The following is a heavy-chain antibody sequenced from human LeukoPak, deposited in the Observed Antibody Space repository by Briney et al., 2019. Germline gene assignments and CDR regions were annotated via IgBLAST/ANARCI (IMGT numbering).Heavy chain of an antibody. CDR2: ITIDGTDT. Sequence: GGPLRLSCAASGFTFTDYWMHWARQTPGKGLVWVSRITIDGTDTSYADSVKGRFTISRDNAQNTVYLQMNSLRAEDTAIYYCVSGGDAFSTFFWGQGILVTVSS. CDR1: GFTFTDYW. V-gene: IGHV3-74*01. CDR3: VSGGDAFSTFF. D-gene: IGHD2-21*01. J-gene: IGHJ4*02.